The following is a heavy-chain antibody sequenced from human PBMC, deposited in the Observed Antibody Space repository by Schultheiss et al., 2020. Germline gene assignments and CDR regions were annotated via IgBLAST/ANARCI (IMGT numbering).Heavy chain of an antibody. J-gene: IGHJ3*02. CDR1: GGSFSGYY. CDR2: IYHSGST. V-gene: IGHV4-34*01. CDR3: ASADYGDYDDAFDI. Sequence: SETLSLTCAVYGGSFSGYYWSWIRQPAGKGLDWIGSIYHSGSTYYNPSLKSRVTISVDTSKNQFSLRLSSVTAADTAVYYCASADYGDYDDAFDIWGQGTMVTVSS. D-gene: IGHD4-17*01.